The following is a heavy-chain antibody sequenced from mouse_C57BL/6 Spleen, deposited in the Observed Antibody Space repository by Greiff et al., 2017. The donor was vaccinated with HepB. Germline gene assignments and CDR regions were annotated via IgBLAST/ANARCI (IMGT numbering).Heavy chain of an antibody. CDR1: GYTFTSYW. V-gene: IGHV1-52*01. CDR3: ARAEYGNHGAMDY. D-gene: IGHD2-1*01. J-gene: IGHJ4*01. Sequence: QVQLQQPGAELVRPGSSVKLSCKASGYTFTSYWMHWVKQRPIQGLEWIGNIDPSDSETHYNQKFKDKATLTVDKSSSTAYMQLSSLTSEDSAVYNCARAEYGNHGAMDYWGQGTSVTVSS. CDR2: IDPSDSET.